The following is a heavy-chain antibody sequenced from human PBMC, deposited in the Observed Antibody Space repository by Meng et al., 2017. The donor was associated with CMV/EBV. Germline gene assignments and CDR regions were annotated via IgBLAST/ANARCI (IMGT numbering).Heavy chain of an antibody. D-gene: IGHD5/OR15-5a*01. CDR3: AHRDVSRAFDI. J-gene: IGHJ3*02. V-gene: IGHV2-5*01. CDR2: LYWNNDE. CDR1: GFSLSSTGVG. Sequence: SGPTLVKPTQTFTLTCTFSGFSLSSTGVGVGWIRQPPGKALEWLTLLYWNNDERYSPSLKSRLSITKDTSKNQVVLTMTNMDPVDTGTYYCAHRDVSRAFDIWGQGTMVTVSS.